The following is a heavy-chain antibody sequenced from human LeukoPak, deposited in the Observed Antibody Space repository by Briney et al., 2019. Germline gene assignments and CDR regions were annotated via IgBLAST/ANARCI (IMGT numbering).Heavy chain of an antibody. V-gene: IGHV3-7*01. CDR3: ARDEDAF. CDR2: IKKDGSEK. J-gene: IGHJ4*02. Sequence: GGSLRLSCTASGFIFSGSWMAWIRQAPGKGLEWVAIIKKDGSEKYYVDSMKGRFTISRDNAKNSLFLQMNSLRDEDTAVYYCARDEDAFGGQGTLVTVSS. CDR1: GFIFSGSW.